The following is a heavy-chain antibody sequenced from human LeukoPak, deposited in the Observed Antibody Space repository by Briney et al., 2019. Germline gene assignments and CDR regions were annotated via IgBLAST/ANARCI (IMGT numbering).Heavy chain of an antibody. D-gene: IGHD3-22*01. J-gene: IGHJ3*02. CDR3: AAFDSATYDAFDI. Sequence: SQTLSLTCTVSGGSITSGGYLWSRIRQHPGKGLEWIGYIYYSGSTHYNSSLESRVTISVDTSKKQFSLKLSSVTAADTAVYYCAAFDSATYDAFDIWGQGTMVTVSS. CDR1: GGSITSGGYL. V-gene: IGHV4-31*03. CDR2: IYYSGST.